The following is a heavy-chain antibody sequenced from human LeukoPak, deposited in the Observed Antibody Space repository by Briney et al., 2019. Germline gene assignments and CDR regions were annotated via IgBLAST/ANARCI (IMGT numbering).Heavy chain of an antibody. J-gene: IGHJ6*02. CDR1: GYTFTGCY. D-gene: IGHD6-6*01. CDR3: ARGDLEYSSSSDYYYYYGMDV. Sequence: SVNVSCKASGYTFTGCYMHWVRQAPGQGRDGMGWINPNSGDTNYAQKFHGRGTITRGTAISTAYMELSRLRSDDTAVYYCARGDLEYSSSSDYYYYYGMDVWGQGTTVTVSS. V-gene: IGHV1-2*02. CDR2: INPNSGDT.